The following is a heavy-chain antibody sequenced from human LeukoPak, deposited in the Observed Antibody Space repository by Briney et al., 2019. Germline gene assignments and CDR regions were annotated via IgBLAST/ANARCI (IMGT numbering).Heavy chain of an antibody. D-gene: IGHD6-13*01. J-gene: IGHJ4*02. V-gene: IGHV1-46*01. CDR3: TREGAAEAKNFDY. CDR1: GYTFTSYY. CDR2: INPRRGST. Sequence: GASVKVSCKASGYTFTSYYMHWVRQAPGQGLEWMGIINPRRGSTRYAQKFQDRVVVTRDTSTSTVYMELSSLRSDDTAVYYCTREGAAEAKNFDYWGQGTLVTVSS.